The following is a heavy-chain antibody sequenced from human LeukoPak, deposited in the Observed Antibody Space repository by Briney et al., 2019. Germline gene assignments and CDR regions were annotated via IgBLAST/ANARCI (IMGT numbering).Heavy chain of an antibody. CDR2: VDYSGGDT. V-gene: IGHV3-23*01. D-gene: IGHD6-19*01. Sequence: GGSLRLSCMASGFTLSSYEMSWIRQAPGKGLEWVSSVDYSGGDTHYADSVMGRFTISRDNSKNTLYLQLNSLSADDTAVYYCARNSGWYGASWGQGTLVTVSS. CDR1: GFTLSSYE. J-gene: IGHJ4*02. CDR3: ARNSGWYGAS.